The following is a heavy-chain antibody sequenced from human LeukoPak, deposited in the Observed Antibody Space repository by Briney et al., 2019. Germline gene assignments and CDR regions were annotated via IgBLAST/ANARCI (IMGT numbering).Heavy chain of an antibody. D-gene: IGHD3-10*01. V-gene: IGHV1-8*01. CDR3: ARGPPYYGSGRGAFDY. CDR1: GYTFTSYD. Sequence: ASVKVSCKASGYTFTSYDINWVRQATGQGPEWMGWMNPNSGNTGYAQKFQGRVTMTRNTSISTAYMELSSLRSEDTAVYYCARGPPYYGSGRGAFDYWGQGTLVTVSS. J-gene: IGHJ4*02. CDR2: MNPNSGNT.